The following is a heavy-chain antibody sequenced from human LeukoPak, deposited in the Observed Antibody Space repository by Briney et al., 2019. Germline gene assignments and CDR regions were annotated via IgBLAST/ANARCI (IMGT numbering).Heavy chain of an antibody. V-gene: IGHV1-2*02. J-gene: IGHJ3*02. CDR3: AREGRKEVDSDAFDI. CDR2: INPDKGDT. Sequence: ASVNVSCKASGYTFTGYYIHWVRQAPGQGLEWMGWINPDKGDTIFAQKFQGRVTMTRDTSISTAYMELSRLRSGDTAVYYCAREGRKEVDSDAFDIWGQGTMVTVSS. D-gene: IGHD3/OR15-3a*01. CDR1: GYTFTGYY.